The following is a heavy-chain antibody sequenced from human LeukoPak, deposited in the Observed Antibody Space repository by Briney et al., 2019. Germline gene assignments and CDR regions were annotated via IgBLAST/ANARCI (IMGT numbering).Heavy chain of an antibody. Sequence: ASVKVSCKASGYTFTSYEINWVRQATGHGLEWMGWVNPDSGDTAYAQNFQGRITMTRSTSITTAYMELSSLRSEDTAVYYCARGLGSYDSSELTWPMISFWGQGTQVTVSS. CDR1: GYTFTSYE. D-gene: IGHD3-22*01. J-gene: IGHJ4*02. V-gene: IGHV1-8*01. CDR3: ARGLGSYDSSELTWPMISF. CDR2: VNPDSGDT.